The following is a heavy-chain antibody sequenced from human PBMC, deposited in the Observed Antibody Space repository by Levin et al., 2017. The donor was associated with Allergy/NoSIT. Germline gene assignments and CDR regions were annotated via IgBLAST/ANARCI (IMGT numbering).Heavy chain of an antibody. CDR1: GFTFSTSA. V-gene: IGHV3-23*01. J-gene: IGHJ4*02. CDR3: AKVDFGVAVPARPDY. CDR2: ITSAGGTT. Sequence: GGSLRLSCAASGFTFSTSAMTWVRQAPGKGLEWFSTITSAGGTTNYADSVKGRFVISRDNPKKTLFLQMNSLRAEDTAVYFCAKVDFGVAVPARPDYWGQGTLVTVSS. D-gene: IGHD3-16*01.